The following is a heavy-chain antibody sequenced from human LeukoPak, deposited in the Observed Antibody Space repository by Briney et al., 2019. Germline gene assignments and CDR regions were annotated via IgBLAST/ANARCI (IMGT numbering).Heavy chain of an antibody. CDR3: ARMSGAHFDY. V-gene: IGHV3-33*01. Sequence: GRSLRLSCAASGFTFSSNGMLWARQAPGKGLEWVALIWYDGSNKYYTDSVKGRFTISRDNSKNTLYLQMNSLRAEDTAVYYCARMSGAHFDYWSQGTLVTVSS. CDR2: IWYDGSNK. D-gene: IGHD3-10*01. J-gene: IGHJ4*02. CDR1: GFTFSSNG.